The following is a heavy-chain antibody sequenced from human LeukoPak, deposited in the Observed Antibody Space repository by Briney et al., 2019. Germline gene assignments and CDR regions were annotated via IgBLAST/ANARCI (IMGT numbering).Heavy chain of an antibody. Sequence: ASVKVSCKASGGTFSSYAISWVRQAPGQGLEWMGGIIPIFGTANYAQKFQGRVTITADESTSTAYMELSSLRSEDTAVYYCARASSIAARLGRTVDAFDIWGQGTMVTVSS. D-gene: IGHD6-6*01. J-gene: IGHJ3*02. CDR1: GGTFSSYA. V-gene: IGHV1-69*13. CDR3: ARASSIAARLGRTVDAFDI. CDR2: IIPIFGTA.